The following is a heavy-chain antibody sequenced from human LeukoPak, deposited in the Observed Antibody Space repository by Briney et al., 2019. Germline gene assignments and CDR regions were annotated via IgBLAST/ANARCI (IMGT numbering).Heavy chain of an antibody. V-gene: IGHV3-21*04. J-gene: IGHJ4*02. Sequence: GGSLRLSCAASGFTFSSYSMNWVRQAPGKGLEWVSSISSSSSYIYYADSVKGRFTISRDNAKNSLYLQMNSLRAEDTAVYYCAKDKLIAAAGYYFDYWGQGTLVTVSS. CDR3: AKDKLIAAAGYYFDY. D-gene: IGHD6-13*01. CDR1: GFTFSSYS. CDR2: ISSSSSYI.